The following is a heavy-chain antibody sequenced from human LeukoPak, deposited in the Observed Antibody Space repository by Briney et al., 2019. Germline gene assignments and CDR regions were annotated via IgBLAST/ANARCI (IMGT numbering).Heavy chain of an antibody. CDR3: ATVSNGILSSSWSPRFFDY. J-gene: IGHJ4*02. Sequence: ASVKVPCKVSGYTLTELSMHWVRQAPGKGLEWMGGFDPEDGETIYAQKFQGRVTMTEDTSTDTAYMELSSLRSEDTAVYYCATVSNGILSSSWSPRFFDYWGQGTLVTVSS. CDR1: GYTLTELS. CDR2: FDPEDGET. V-gene: IGHV1-24*01. D-gene: IGHD6-13*01.